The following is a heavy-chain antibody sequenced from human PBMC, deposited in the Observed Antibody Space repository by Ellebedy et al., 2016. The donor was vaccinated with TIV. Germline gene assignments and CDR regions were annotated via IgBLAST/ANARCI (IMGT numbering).Heavy chain of an antibody. CDR2: IQYDESDK. V-gene: IGHV3-30*02. Sequence: GESLKISCAASGFTFRSYGMYWVRRAPGKGLEWAAFIQYDESDKHYTDSVKGLFTISRDNSKNTLYLQMTSLRAEDTAVYYCAKLIQHTDRDAVDIWGQGTMVTVSS. D-gene: IGHD2-21*01. J-gene: IGHJ3*02. CDR3: AKLIQHTDRDAVDI. CDR1: GFTFRSYG.